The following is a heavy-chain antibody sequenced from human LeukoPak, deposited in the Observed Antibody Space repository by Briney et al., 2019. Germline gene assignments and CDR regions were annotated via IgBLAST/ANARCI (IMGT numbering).Heavy chain of an antibody. CDR1: GGSISSSSYY. J-gene: IGHJ3*02. D-gene: IGHD5-12*01. CDR2: FYYSGST. CDR3: ASHHSGSSPSDAFDI. Sequence: SETLSLTCTVSGGSISSSSYYWDWIRQPPGKELEWIGNFYYSGSTYYNPSLKSRITISVDTSKNQFSLKLSSVTAADTAVYYRASHHSGSSPSDAFDIWGQGTMVTVSS. V-gene: IGHV4-39*01.